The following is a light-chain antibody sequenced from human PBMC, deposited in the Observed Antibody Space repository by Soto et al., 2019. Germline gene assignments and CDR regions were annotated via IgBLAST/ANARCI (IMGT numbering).Light chain of an antibody. CDR2: NAS. CDR1: QSVSSSY. V-gene: IGKV3-20*01. CDR3: QHYVSSPSRLT. J-gene: IGKJ4*01. Sequence: EIVLTQSPGTLSLSPGERATLSCRASQSVSSSYLAWYQQKPGQAPRLFIYNASSRATGIPDRFSGGGSGTDFTLTISRLEPEDFAVYYRQHYVSSPSRLTFGGGTKVEIK.